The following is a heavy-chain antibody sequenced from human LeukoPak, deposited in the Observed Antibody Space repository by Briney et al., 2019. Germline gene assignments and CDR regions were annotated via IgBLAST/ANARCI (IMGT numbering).Heavy chain of an antibody. CDR2: IDGSGDTI. J-gene: IGHJ4*02. V-gene: IGHV3-48*02. Sequence: GESLRLSCAASGSTFSDYSMNWVRQAPGKGLEWVSYIDGSGDTIYYADSVKGRFTISRDNAKNSLDLQMNSLRDEDTAVYYCSRRFDCWGQGTLVTVSS. CDR3: SRRFDC. CDR1: GSTFSDYS.